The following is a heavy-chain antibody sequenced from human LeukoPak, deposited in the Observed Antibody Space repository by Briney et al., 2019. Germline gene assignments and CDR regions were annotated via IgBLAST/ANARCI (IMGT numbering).Heavy chain of an antibody. D-gene: IGHD3-3*01. CDR3: AKDKRKTYYDFWSGYDY. CDR2: ISGSGGST. J-gene: IGHJ4*02. Sequence: GGSLRLSCAASGFIVSSNYMSWVRQAPGKGLERVSAISGSGGSTYYADSVKGRFTISRDNSKNTLYLQMNSLRAEDTAVYYCAKDKRKTYYDFWSGYDYWGQGTLVTVSS. CDR1: GFIVSSNY. V-gene: IGHV3-23*01.